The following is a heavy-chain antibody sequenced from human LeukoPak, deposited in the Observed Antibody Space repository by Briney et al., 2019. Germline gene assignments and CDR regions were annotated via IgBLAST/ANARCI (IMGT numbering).Heavy chain of an antibody. CDR2: INPNSGGT. J-gene: IGHJ5*02. Sequence: ASVKVSCKASGYTFTDYYIHWVRQAPGQGLEWMGWINPNSGGTNYAQKFQDRVTMTRDTSISTAYMELSRLTSDDTAVYYCARVADSTGTTGIFTLYWFDLWGQGTLVTVSS. D-gene: IGHD1-1*01. V-gene: IGHV1-2*02. CDR3: ARVADSTGTTGIFTLYWFDL. CDR1: GYTFTDYY.